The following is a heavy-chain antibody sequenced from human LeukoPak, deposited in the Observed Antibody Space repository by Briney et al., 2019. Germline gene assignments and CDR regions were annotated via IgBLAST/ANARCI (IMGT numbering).Heavy chain of an antibody. CDR3: ARVRRGSYDYYYMDV. CDR2: ISSSSSYI. V-gene: IGHV3-21*01. Sequence: GGSLRLSCAASGFTFSSYSMNWVRQAPGKGLEWVSSISSSSSYIYYADSVKGRFTISRDDAKNSLYLQMNGLRAEDTAVYYCARVRRGSYDYYYMDVWGKGTTVTISS. CDR1: GFTFSSYS. J-gene: IGHJ6*03. D-gene: IGHD1-26*01.